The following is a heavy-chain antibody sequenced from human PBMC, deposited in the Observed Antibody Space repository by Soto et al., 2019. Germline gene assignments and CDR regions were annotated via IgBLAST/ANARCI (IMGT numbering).Heavy chain of an antibody. CDR3: ARDNSYGMDV. CDR1: GFTFSTYS. CDR2: ITSGGGST. V-gene: IGHV3-74*01. Sequence: PGGSLRLSCVGSGFTFSTYSINWVRQAPGKGLEWVSHITSGGGSTNYADSVKDRFTISRDNAKSTLYLQMNSLRAEDTAVYFCARDNSYGMDVWGQGTTVTVSS. J-gene: IGHJ6*02.